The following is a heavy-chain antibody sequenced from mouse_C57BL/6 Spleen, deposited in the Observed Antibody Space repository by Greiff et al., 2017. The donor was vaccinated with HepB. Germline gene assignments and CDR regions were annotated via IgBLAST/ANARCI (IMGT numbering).Heavy chain of an antibody. CDR3: ARWDYDVGYFDY. Sequence: VQLQQPGAELVKPGASVKLSCKASGYTFTSYWMHWVKQRPGQGLEWIGMIHPNSGSTNYNEKFKSKATLTVDKSSSTAYMQLSSLTSEDSAVYYCARWDYDVGYFDYWGQGTTLTVSS. J-gene: IGHJ2*01. CDR2: IHPNSGST. D-gene: IGHD2-4*01. CDR1: GYTFTSYW. V-gene: IGHV1-64*01.